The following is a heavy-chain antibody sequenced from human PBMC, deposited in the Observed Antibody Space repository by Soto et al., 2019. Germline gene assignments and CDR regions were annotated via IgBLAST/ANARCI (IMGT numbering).Heavy chain of an antibody. D-gene: IGHD3-22*01. CDR2: FDPEDGET. J-gene: IGHJ4*02. V-gene: IGHV1-24*01. CDR3: ATDKPKMIYDSSGYYYAY. CDR1: GYTLTELS. Sequence: ASVKVSCKVSGYTLTELSMHWVRQAPGKGLEWMGGFDPEDGETIYAQKFQGRVTMTEDTSTDTAYMELSSLRSEDTAVYYCATDKPKMIYDSSGYYYAYWGQGTLVTVSS.